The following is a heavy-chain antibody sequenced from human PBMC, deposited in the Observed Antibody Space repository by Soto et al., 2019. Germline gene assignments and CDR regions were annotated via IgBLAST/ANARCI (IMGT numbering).Heavy chain of an antibody. D-gene: IGHD1-1*01. J-gene: IGHJ4*02. V-gene: IGHV4-31*03. CDR3: ARAPGNERLDY. Sequence: QVQLQESGPGLVKPSQTLSLTCTVSGAYVNTGGYYWSWVRQYPGKGLEWIGYIYHSRDTYYNPSLTSRLTISVDTSKNHFSLSLRSVTVADTAVYYCARAPGNERLDYWGQGNLVIVSS. CDR1: GAYVNTGGYY. CDR2: IYHSRDT.